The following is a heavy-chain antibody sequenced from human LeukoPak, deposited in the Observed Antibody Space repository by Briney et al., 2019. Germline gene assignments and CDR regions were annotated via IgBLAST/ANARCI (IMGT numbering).Heavy chain of an antibody. CDR3: ARVRYSDSSVLTRKRSYYFDY. D-gene: IGHD3-22*01. CDR1: GGSISEYY. CDR2: VYHTGST. Sequence: SETLSLTCTVFGGSISEYYWSWIRQPPGKGLEWMGYVYHTGSTTHKPSLKSRITISVDTSKNQFSLKLTSVTAADTAVYYCARVRYSDSSVLTRKRSYYFDYWGQGTLVTVSS. J-gene: IGHJ4*02. V-gene: IGHV4-59*12.